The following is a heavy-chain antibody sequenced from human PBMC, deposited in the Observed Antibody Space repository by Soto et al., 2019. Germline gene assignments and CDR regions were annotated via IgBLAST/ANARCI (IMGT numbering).Heavy chain of an antibody. Sequence: EVQLLESGGGLVQPGGSLRLSCAASGFTFGSYAMSWVRQAPGKGLEWVSAISGSGGSTYYADSVKGRFTISRDNSKNTLYLQMYSLRAEDTAVYYCAKDPPGYSYGYYDAFDIWGQGTMVIVSS. CDR3: AKDPPGYSYGYYDAFDI. D-gene: IGHD5-18*01. CDR2: ISGSGGST. CDR1: GFTFGSYA. V-gene: IGHV3-23*01. J-gene: IGHJ3*02.